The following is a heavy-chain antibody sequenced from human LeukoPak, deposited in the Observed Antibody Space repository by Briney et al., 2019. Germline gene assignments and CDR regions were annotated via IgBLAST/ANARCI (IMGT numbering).Heavy chain of an antibody. CDR2: INPSGGST. J-gene: IGHJ4*02. CDR1: GYTFTSYG. V-gene: IGHV1-46*01. D-gene: IGHD5-18*01. Sequence: GASVKVSCKASGYTFTSYGISWVRQAPGQGLEWMGIINPSGGSTSYAQKFQGRVTMTRDTSTSTVYMELSSLRSEDTAVYYCARDPGGYSYGIDYWGQGTLVTVSS. CDR3: ARDPGGYSYGIDY.